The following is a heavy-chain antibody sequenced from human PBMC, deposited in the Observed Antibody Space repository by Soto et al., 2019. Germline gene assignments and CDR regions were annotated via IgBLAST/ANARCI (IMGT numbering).Heavy chain of an antibody. D-gene: IGHD1-26*01. CDR3: ASSGHNLGCKYGMDV. V-gene: IGHV3-30*03. CDR1: EFTFSTYG. CDR2: ISYDVINE. Sequence: QVQVVESWGCVVQPGMSLRLSCAASEFTFSTYGMFWVRQAPGNGLEWVGVISYDVINEYYADSVKGRLTISRDNSKNTMYMRMNSLSNENPAVYSSASSGHNLGCKYGMDVWGQGTMFTVSS. J-gene: IGHJ6*02.